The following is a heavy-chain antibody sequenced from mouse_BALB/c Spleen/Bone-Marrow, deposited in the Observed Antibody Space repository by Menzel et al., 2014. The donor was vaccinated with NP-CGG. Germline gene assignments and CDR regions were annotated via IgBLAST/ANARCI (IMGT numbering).Heavy chain of an antibody. Sequence: QVQLQQSGAELARPGASVKLSCKASGYTFTSYWMRWVKQRPGQGLEWIGAIYPGDGDTGYTQKFKGKATLTADKSSTTAYMQLSSLTSEDSAVYYCARNFPFDYWGQGTTLTVSS. V-gene: IGHV1-87*01. CDR2: IYPGDGDT. CDR1: GYTFTSYW. CDR3: ARNFPFDY. J-gene: IGHJ2*01.